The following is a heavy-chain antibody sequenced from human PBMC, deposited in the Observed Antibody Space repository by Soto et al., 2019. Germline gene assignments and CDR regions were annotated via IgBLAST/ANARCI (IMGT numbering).Heavy chain of an antibody. CDR1: CGSISRGGYS. Sequence: SETLSLTCGVSCGSISRGGYSWSWIRQPPGKGLEWIGYIYHSGCSYYNPSLKSRVTISVDRSKNQFSLNLSSMIAEDTAVYYCARRRQQLGLYFDFWGQGTLVTLSS. CDR3: ARRRQQLGLYFDF. J-gene: IGHJ4*02. V-gene: IGHV4-30-2*01. D-gene: IGHD6-13*01. CDR2: IYHSGCS.